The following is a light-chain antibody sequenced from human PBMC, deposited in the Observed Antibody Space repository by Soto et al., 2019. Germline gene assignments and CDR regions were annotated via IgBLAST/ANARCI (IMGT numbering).Light chain of an antibody. CDR1: SSDVGGYPY. J-gene: IGLJ3*02. Sequence: QSALTQPPSVSGSPGQSVTISCTGTSSDVGGYPYVSWYQQHPDKAPKLMIYEVTNRPSGVSNRFSGSKSGNTASLTISGLQAEDEADYYCSSYIPRITDWAFGGGTKLTVL. CDR3: SSYIPRITDWA. V-gene: IGLV2-14*01. CDR2: EVT.